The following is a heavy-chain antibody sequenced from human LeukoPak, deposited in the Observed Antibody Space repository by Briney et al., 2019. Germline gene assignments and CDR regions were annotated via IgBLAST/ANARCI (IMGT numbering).Heavy chain of an antibody. CDR3: ARGRKYQLLPSYNWFDP. V-gene: IGHV4-34*01. CDR1: GGSFSGYY. Sequence: SETLSLTCAVYGGSFSGYYWSWIRQPPGKGLEWIGEINHSGSTNYNPSLKSRGTISVDTSKNQFSLKLSSVTAAATAVYYCARGRKYQLLPSYNWFDPWGQGTLVTVSS. CDR2: INHSGST. D-gene: IGHD2-2*01. J-gene: IGHJ5*02.